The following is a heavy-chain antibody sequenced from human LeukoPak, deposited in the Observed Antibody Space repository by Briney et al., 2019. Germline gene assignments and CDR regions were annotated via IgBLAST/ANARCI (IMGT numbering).Heavy chain of an antibody. D-gene: IGHD3-3*01. V-gene: IGHV4-59*01. Sequence: SETLSLTCTVSGGSISSYYWSWIRQPPGKGLEWIGYIYYSGSTNYNPSLKSRVTISVDTSKNQFSLKLSSVTAADTAVCYCARINRFTIFGVDPYFYYMDVWGKGTTVTVSS. CDR2: IYYSGST. CDR1: GGSISSYY. J-gene: IGHJ6*03. CDR3: ARINRFTIFGVDPYFYYMDV.